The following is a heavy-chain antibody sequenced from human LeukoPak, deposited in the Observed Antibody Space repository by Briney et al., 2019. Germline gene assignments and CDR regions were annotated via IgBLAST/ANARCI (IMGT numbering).Heavy chain of an antibody. D-gene: IGHD6-25*01. J-gene: IGHJ4*02. CDR1: AFTFSDYT. Sequence: GGSLRLSCSASAFTFSDYTMIWVRQAPGKGLEWVSCITTGSTYIYYADSVKGRFTISRDNAKNSLYLQMTSLRAEDTAVYYCARQRTATDYWGQGTLVTVSS. V-gene: IGHV3-21*01. CDR2: ITTGSTYI. CDR3: ARQRTATDY.